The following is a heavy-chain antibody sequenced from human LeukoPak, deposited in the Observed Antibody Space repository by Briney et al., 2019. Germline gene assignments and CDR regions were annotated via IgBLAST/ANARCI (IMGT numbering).Heavy chain of an antibody. J-gene: IGHJ4*02. CDR1: GGSISSGDYY. CDR3: VRRYCSGGRCCLDY. Sequence: PSETLSLTCTVSGGSISSGDYYWSWIRQPPGKGLEWIGYIYYSGSTYQNPSFKSRVTILVDTSKNQFSLKLSSVTAADTAVYYCVRRYCSGGRCCLDYWGQGTLVTVSS. D-gene: IGHD2-15*01. V-gene: IGHV4-30-4*01. CDR2: IYYSGST.